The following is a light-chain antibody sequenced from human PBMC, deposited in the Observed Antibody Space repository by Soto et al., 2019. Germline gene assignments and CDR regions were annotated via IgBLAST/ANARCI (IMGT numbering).Light chain of an antibody. V-gene: IGKV3-15*01. CDR1: QSVSTY. Sequence: EIVMTQSPATLSVSPGERATLPCRASQSVSTYLARYQQKPGQAPTLLIYDACTSATGIPVRLSGSGSVTVFTRTIISLQSEDFGVYYCQQDKDCPGRFGQGTKV. CDR3: QQDKDCPGR. CDR2: DAC. J-gene: IGKJ1*01.